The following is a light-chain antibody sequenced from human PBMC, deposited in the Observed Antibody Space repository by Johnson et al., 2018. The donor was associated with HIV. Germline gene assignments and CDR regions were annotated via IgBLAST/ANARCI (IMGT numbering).Light chain of an antibody. Sequence: QPILTQPPSVSAAPGQKVTISCSGSSSNIGNNYVSWYQQLPGTAPKLLIYDNNKRPSGIPDRFSGSKSGTSATLGITGLQTGDEADYYCGTWDSSLSAGVFGTRTKVTVL. CDR1: SSNIGNNY. CDR2: DNN. V-gene: IGLV1-51*01. CDR3: GTWDSSLSAGV. J-gene: IGLJ1*01.